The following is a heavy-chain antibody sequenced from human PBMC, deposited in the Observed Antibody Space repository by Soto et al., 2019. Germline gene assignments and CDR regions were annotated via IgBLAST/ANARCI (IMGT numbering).Heavy chain of an antibody. J-gene: IGHJ4*02. D-gene: IGHD2-2*01. CDR3: ARVKDCSSTSCSPHFEY. Sequence: ASVKVSCKASGYTFTSYAMNWVRQAPGQGLEWMGWINTNTGNPTYAQGFTGRFVFSLDTSVSTAYLQISSLKAEDTAVYYCARVKDCSSTSCSPHFEYWGQGTLVTVSS. V-gene: IGHV7-4-1*02. CDR1: GYTFTSYA. CDR2: INTNTGNP.